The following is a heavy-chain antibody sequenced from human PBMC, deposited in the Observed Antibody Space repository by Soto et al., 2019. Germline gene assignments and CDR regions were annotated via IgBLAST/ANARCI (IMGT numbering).Heavy chain of an antibody. V-gene: IGHV3-33*01. CDR3: AREHFSGSYYDY. CDR1: GFTFSSYG. J-gene: IGHJ4*02. CDR2: IWYDGSNK. D-gene: IGHD1-26*01. Sequence: QVQLVESGGGVVQPGRSLRLSCAASGFTFSSYGMHWVRQAPGKGLEGVAVIWYDGSNKYYADSVKGRFTISRDNSKNTLYLQMNSLRAEDTAVYYCAREHFSGSYYDYWGQGTLVTVSS.